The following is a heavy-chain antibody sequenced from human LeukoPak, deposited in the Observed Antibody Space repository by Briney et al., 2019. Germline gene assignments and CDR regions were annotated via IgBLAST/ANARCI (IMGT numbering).Heavy chain of an antibody. D-gene: IGHD5-12*01. CDR3: ARGLLNSGLHPFEY. CDR1: GGSISSYY. V-gene: IGHV4-59*01. Sequence: PSETLSLTYTVSGGSISSYYWSWIRQPLGKGLEWIGYIYYSGSTNYNPSLKSRVTISVDTSKNQFSLKLSSVTAADTAVYYCARGLLNSGLHPFEYWGQGTLVTVSS. J-gene: IGHJ4*02. CDR2: IYYSGST.